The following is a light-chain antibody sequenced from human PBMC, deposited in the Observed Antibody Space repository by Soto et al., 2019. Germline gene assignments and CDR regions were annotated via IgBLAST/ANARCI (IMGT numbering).Light chain of an antibody. V-gene: IGKV3-11*01. J-gene: IGKJ1*01. CDR2: DVS. CDR3: QYRSDWLSWT. CDR1: QSVSSS. Sequence: EVVLTQSPATLSLSPGERATLSCRASQSVSSSLAWYQQKPGQAPRLLMYDVSYRATGIPARFSGSGSGTDFTLTISSLEPEDFAVYYCQYRSDWLSWTFGQGTKVDIK.